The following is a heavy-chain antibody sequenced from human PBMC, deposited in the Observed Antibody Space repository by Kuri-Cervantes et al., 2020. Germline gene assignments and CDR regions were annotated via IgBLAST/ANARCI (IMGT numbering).Heavy chain of an antibody. Sequence: ASVKVSCKASGYTFTSYGISWVRQAPGQGLEWMGWISAYNGDTNYAQKLQGRVTMTTDTSTSTAYMELRSLRSDDTAVYYCARVGYSISSWMGDFDYWGQGTLVTDSS. CDR1: GYTFTSYG. CDR3: ARVGYSISSWMGDFDY. D-gene: IGHD3-3*02. CDR2: ISAYNGDT. V-gene: IGHV1-18*01. J-gene: IGHJ4*02.